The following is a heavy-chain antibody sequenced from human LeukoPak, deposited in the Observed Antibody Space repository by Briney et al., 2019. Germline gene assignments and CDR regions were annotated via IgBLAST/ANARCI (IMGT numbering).Heavy chain of an antibody. J-gene: IGHJ3*01. Sequence: SGGSLRLSCAASGFTFSRCDMHWVRQAPGQGLEWVAFVLYDGSLKYYADSVRGRVTTSRDNSKNTLYLQMNSLRAEDTAVYYCAKRSMVRGVQFDAFDLWGQGTIVTVSS. CDR2: VLYDGSLK. CDR3: AKRSMVRGVQFDAFDL. D-gene: IGHD3-10*01. V-gene: IGHV3-30*02. CDR1: GFTFSRCD.